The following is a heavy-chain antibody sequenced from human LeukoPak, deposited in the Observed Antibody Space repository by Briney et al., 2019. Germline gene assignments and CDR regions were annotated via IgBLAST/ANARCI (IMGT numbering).Heavy chain of an antibody. CDR2: ISYDGSNK. Sequence: GGSLRLSCAASGFTFSSYAIHWVRQAPGKGLEWVALISYDGSNKYYADSVKGRFTISRDKSKNTLYLQMNSLRAEDTAVYYCARSAGSSWQSFSYYYYYYMDVWGKGTTVTVSS. CDR1: GFTFSSYA. D-gene: IGHD6-13*01. J-gene: IGHJ6*03. V-gene: IGHV3-30*04. CDR3: ARSAGSSWQSFSYYYYYYMDV.